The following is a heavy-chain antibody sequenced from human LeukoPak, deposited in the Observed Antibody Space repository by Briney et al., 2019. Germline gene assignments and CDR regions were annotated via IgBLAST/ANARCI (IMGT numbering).Heavy chain of an antibody. CDR1: GGSFSGYY. CDR3: ARDRQWLLDY. D-gene: IGHD6-19*01. J-gene: IGHJ4*02. V-gene: IGHV4-34*01. CDR2: INHSGST. Sequence: PSETLSLTCAVYGGSFSGYYWSWIRQPPGKGLEWIGEINHSGSTNYNPSLKSRVTISVDTSKNQFSLKLSSVTAADTAVYYCARDRQWLLDYWGQGTLVTVSS.